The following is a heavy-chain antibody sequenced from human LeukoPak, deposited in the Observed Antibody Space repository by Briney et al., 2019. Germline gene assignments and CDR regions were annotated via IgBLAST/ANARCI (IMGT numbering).Heavy chain of an antibody. CDR2: ISGSGSGT. V-gene: IGHV3-23*01. Sequence: GGSLRLSCAASGFTFSSYGMSWVRQAPGKGLEWVSGISGSGSGTYYANSVKGRFTISRDNSKNTLHLQMNSLRAEDTAVYYCATHGSAHYYMDVWGKGTTVTISS. J-gene: IGHJ6*03. CDR1: GFTFSSYG. CDR3: ATHGSAHYYMDV. D-gene: IGHD2-2*03.